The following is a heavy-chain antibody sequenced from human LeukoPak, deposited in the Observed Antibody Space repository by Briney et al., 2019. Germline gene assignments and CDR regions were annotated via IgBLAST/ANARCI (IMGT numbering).Heavy chain of an antibody. J-gene: IGHJ4*02. D-gene: IGHD6-13*01. CDR2: IKQDGSVK. Sequence: GGSLRLSCAASGFTFSCYWMNWVRQAPGKGLEWVANIKQDGSVKNYVDSVKGRFTISRDNAKNSLFLQMNSLKAEDTAVYYCAKGYTYSSSWVPGVFDYWGQGTLVTVSS. CDR1: GFTFSCYW. CDR3: AKGYTYSSSWVPGVFDY. V-gene: IGHV3-7*01.